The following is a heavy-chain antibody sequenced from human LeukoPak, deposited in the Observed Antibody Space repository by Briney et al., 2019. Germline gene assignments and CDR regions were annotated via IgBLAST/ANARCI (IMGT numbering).Heavy chain of an antibody. J-gene: IGHJ4*02. CDR2: LYHGGST. CDR1: GVIVRSNY. D-gene: IGHD3-10*01. CDR3: ATRRFGELTY. V-gene: IGHV3-66*01. Sequence: PGGSLRLSCVGSGVIVRSNYMTWVRKAPGKGLGWVSILYHGGSTYYADSVKGRFPISRDTSKNTLYLQMNSLRVEDTAVYYCATRRFGELTYWGQGTLVTVSS.